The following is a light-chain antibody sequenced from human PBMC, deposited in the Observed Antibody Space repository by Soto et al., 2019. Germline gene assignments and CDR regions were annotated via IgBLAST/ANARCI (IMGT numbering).Light chain of an antibody. CDR2: GAF. CDR3: QQYNDWPLT. CDR1: QSVRSN. J-gene: IGKJ1*01. V-gene: IGKV3-15*01. Sequence: IVMTQSPVTLSVSPGDRATLSCRASQSVRSNLAWYQQKPGQSPSLLIYGAFTRATGIPARFSGTGSGTEFTLTISSLQSEDFALYYCQQYNDWPLTFGQGTKVEV.